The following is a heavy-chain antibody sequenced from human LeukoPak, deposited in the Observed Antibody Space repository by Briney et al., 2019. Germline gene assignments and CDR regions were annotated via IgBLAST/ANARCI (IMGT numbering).Heavy chain of an antibody. CDR1: GGSISSSSYY. CDR3: ARVKKGGDMVQYDSSGPDAFDI. V-gene: IGHV4-39*07. CDR2: IYYSGST. Sequence: ETLSLTCTVSGGSISSSSYYWGWIRQPPGKGLEWIGSIYYSGSTYYNPSLKSRVTISVDTSKNQFSLKLSSVTAADTAVYYCARVKKGGDMVQYDSSGPDAFDIWGQGTMVTVSS. J-gene: IGHJ3*02. D-gene: IGHD3-22*01.